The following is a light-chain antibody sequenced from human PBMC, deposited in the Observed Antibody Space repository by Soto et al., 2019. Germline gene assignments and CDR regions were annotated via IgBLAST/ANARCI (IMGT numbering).Light chain of an antibody. V-gene: IGKV3-15*01. CDR2: DAS. J-gene: IGKJ1*01. CDR3: QHYYNWPPGGT. Sequence: IVITQSPATLSVSPGVTASLSCRASQSVSRNLAWYQQKPGQAPSLLIFDASTRATGVPARFGGSGSGTEFTLTISSLQSEDFAVYYCQHYYNWPPGGTFGQGTKVEV. CDR1: QSVSRN.